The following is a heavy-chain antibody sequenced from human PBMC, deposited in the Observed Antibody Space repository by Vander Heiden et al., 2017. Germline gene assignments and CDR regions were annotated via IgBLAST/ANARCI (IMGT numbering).Heavy chain of an antibody. D-gene: IGHD7-27*01. V-gene: IGHV3-9*01. CDR1: GFTLDDYA. CDR3: AKDINYEYYLGIYFDY. CDR2: ISWNSVSI. J-gene: IGHJ4*02. Sequence: EVQLVESGGGLVQPGRSLRLSCAAPGFTLDDYAMHWVRQAPGKVLEWVSGISWNSVSIGYADSVKGRFTISRDNAKNSLYLQMNSLRAEDTALYYCAKDINYEYYLGIYFDYWGQGTLVTVSS.